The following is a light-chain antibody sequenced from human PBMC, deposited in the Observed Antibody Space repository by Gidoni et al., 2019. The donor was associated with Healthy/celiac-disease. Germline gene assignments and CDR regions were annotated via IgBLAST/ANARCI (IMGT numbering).Light chain of an antibody. V-gene: IGKV1-39*01. Sequence: DIQMTQSPSSLSASVGGRVTITCRASQSISSYLNWYQQKPGKAPKLLIYAASSLQSGVPSRFSGSGSGTDFTLTISSLQPEDFATYYCQQCYSTPRTFGQGTKVEIK. J-gene: IGKJ1*01. CDR3: QQCYSTPRT. CDR2: AAS. CDR1: QSISSY.